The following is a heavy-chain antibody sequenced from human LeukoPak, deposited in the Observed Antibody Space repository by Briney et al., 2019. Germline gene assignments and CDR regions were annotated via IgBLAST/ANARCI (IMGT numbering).Heavy chain of an antibody. Sequence: GGSLRLSCAASGFTFSEYYMSWIRQAPGKGLEWVSYISGSSKYINYADSVKGRFTISRDNAKNSLYLQMNSLRAEDTAVYYCARGNRPPDYWGQGTLVTVSS. CDR2: ISGSSKYI. V-gene: IGHV3-11*06. CDR3: ARGNRPPDY. J-gene: IGHJ4*02. CDR1: GFTFSEYY.